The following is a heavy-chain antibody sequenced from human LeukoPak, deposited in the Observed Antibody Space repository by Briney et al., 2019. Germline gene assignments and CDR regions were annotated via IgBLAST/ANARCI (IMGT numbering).Heavy chain of an antibody. D-gene: IGHD6-19*01. J-gene: IGHJ6*03. Sequence: ASVKVSCKASGYTFTGYYMHWVRQAPGQGLEWMGWISAYNGNTNYAQKLQGRVTMTTDTSTSTAYMELRSLRSDDTAVYYCARLSLSPGDYSSGWKFYYYYYMDVWGKGTTVTVSS. CDR2: ISAYNGNT. CDR3: ARLSLSPGDYSSGWKFYYYYYMDV. V-gene: IGHV1-18*04. CDR1: GYTFTGYY.